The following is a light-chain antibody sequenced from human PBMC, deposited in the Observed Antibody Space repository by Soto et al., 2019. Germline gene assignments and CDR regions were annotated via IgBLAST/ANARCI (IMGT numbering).Light chain of an antibody. J-gene: IGKJ1*01. V-gene: IGKV1-5*03. CDR1: QGISVW. CDR3: QQYNSYSPT. CDR2: KAS. Sequence: DIQMTQSPSTLSASVGDRVTITCRASQGISVWLAWYQQKAGKAPNLLIYKASRLESGVPSRFSGSGSETEFTLTISGLQPGDPATYYCQQYNSYSPTLGQGTKVDIK.